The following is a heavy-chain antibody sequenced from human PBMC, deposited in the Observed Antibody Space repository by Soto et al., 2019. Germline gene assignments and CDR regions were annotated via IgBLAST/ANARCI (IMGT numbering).Heavy chain of an antibody. V-gene: IGHV4-59*01. CDR1: GGSISSYY. CDR3: ARGRQQWLVYNWFDP. Sequence: SETLSLTCTVSGGSISSYYWSWIRQPPGKGLEWIGYIYYSGSTNYNPSLKSRVTISVDTSKNQFSLKLSSVTAADTAVYYCARGRQQWLVYNWFDPWGQGTLVTVSS. CDR2: IYYSGST. D-gene: IGHD6-19*01. J-gene: IGHJ5*02.